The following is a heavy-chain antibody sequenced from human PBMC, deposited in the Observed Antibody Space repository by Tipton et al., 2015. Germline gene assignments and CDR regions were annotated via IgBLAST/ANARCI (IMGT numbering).Heavy chain of an antibody. V-gene: IGHV3-23*01. Sequence: GSLRLSCAASGFNFRLYGMSWVRQAPGKGLEWVSDISRRGDSTDYADSVKGRFTISRDNFNNTLYLEMNNLRAEDTAVYYCARDLRRPQFGINNRGFDSWGQGAVVAVPS. CDR1: GFNFRLYG. CDR2: ISRRGDST. CDR3: ARDLRRPQFGINNRGFDS. J-gene: IGHJ4*02. D-gene: IGHD3-16*01.